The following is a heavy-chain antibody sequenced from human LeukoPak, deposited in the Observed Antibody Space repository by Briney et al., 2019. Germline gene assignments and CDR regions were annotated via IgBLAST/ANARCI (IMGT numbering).Heavy chain of an antibody. D-gene: IGHD1-26*01. Sequence: ASVKVSCKASGYTFTGYYMHWVRQAPGQGLEWMGWINPNSGGTNYAQKFQGRVTMTRDTPISTAYMELSRLTSDDTAVYFCARGLPSPTDQYYMDFWGKGTTVTVSS. J-gene: IGHJ6*03. V-gene: IGHV1-2*02. CDR3: ARGLPSPTDQYYMDF. CDR2: INPNSGGT. CDR1: GYTFTGYY.